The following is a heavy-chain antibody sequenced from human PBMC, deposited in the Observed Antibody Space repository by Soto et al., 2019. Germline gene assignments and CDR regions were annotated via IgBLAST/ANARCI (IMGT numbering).Heavy chain of an antibody. J-gene: IGHJ4*02. V-gene: IGHV4-39*07. CDR2: IYYSGST. Sequence: SETLSLTCTVSGGSISSSSYYWGWIRQPPGKGLEWIGKIYYSGSTNYNPSLKSRVTISVDTSKNQFSLKLSSVTAADTAVYYCARGDQGQLAHQGIDYWGQGTLVTVSS. D-gene: IGHD6-6*01. CDR3: ARGDQGQLAHQGIDY. CDR1: GGSISSSSYY.